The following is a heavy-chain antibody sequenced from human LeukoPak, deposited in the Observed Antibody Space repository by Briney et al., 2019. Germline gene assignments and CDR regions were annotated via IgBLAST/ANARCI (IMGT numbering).Heavy chain of an antibody. Sequence: GGSLRLSCAASGFTFSSYSMNWVRQAPGKGLEWVAVISYDGSNKYYADSVKGRFTISRDNSKNTLYLQMNSLRAEDTAVYYCARDRIAAAGTVDYWGQGTLVTVSS. V-gene: IGHV3-30*03. CDR2: ISYDGSNK. J-gene: IGHJ4*02. D-gene: IGHD6-13*01. CDR3: ARDRIAAAGTVDY. CDR1: GFTFSSYS.